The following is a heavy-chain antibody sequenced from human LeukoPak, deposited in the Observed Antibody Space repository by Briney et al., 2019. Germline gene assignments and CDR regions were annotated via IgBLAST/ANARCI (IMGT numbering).Heavy chain of an antibody. V-gene: IGHV1-18*01. CDR3: ARGYSGSYLAD. Sequence: PGASVKVSCKASGYTFTNFGISWVRQAPGQGLEWMGWIREYTDNAIYAQRFQGRVAMTTDTSTSTAYMELRSLRSDDTAVYYCARGYSGSYLADWGQGTLVTVSS. J-gene: IGHJ4*02. CDR2: IREYTDNA. D-gene: IGHD1-26*01. CDR1: GYTFTNFG.